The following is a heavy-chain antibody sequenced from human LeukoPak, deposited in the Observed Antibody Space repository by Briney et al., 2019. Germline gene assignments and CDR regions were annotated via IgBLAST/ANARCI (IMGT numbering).Heavy chain of an antibody. CDR1: GGSISSSSYY. Sequence: ASETLSLTCTVSGGSISSSSYYWGWIRQPPGKGLEWIGRIYYSGSTYYNPSLKSRVTISVATSKNQFSLKLSSVTAADTAVYYCARHVPGAAGILRWFDPWGQGTLVTVSS. CDR2: IYYSGST. J-gene: IGHJ5*02. V-gene: IGHV4-39*01. D-gene: IGHD6-13*01. CDR3: ARHVPGAAGILRWFDP.